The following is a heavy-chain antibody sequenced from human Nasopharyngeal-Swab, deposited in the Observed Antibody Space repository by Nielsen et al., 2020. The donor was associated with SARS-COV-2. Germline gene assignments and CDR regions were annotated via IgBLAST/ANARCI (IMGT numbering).Heavy chain of an antibody. J-gene: IGHJ4*02. V-gene: IGHV3-30*18. CDR3: AKGGGRATTVINSFDY. Sequence: VRQAPGKGPEWVAVISYDGNNVFYGDSVKGRFTLSRDNSKSTLYLQMSSLRAEDTAVYYCAKGGGRATTVINSFDYWGQGTLVTVSS. D-gene: IGHD4-17*01. CDR2: ISYDGNNV.